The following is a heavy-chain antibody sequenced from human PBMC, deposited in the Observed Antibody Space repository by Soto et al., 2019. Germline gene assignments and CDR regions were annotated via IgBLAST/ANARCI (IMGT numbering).Heavy chain of an antibody. Sequence: GGSLRLSCAASGFTFSSYAMHWVRQAPGKGLEWVAVISYDGSNKYYADSVKGRFTISRDNSKNTLYLQMNSLRAEDTAVYYCARAPRSHYDFWSGYYGGWNYYYYGMDVWGQGTTVTVSS. CDR2: ISYDGSNK. J-gene: IGHJ6*02. CDR1: GFTFSSYA. D-gene: IGHD3-3*01. V-gene: IGHV3-30-3*01. CDR3: ARAPRSHYDFWSGYYGGWNYYYYGMDV.